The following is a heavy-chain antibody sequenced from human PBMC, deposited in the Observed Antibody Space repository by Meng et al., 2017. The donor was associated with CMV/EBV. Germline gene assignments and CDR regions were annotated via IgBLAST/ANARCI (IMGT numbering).Heavy chain of an antibody. D-gene: IGHD1-26*01. V-gene: IGHV3-23*01. J-gene: IGHJ4*02. Sequence: CAASGVIFSSFAMSWVRQAPGKGLEWISAISGSGGNTYYADSVKGRFTISRDNSKNTLDLQLNSLRADDTAVYYCAKTRYSGSYGVDYWSQGTLVTVSS. CDR3: AKTRYSGSYGVDY. CDR1: GVIFSSFA. CDR2: ISGSGGNT.